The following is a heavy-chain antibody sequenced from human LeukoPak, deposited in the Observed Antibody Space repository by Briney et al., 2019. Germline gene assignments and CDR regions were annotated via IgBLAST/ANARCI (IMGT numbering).Heavy chain of an antibody. CDR1: GFTFSSYE. D-gene: IGHD3-22*01. CDR2: ISSSGSSI. Sequence: PGGSLRLSCAASGFTFSSYEMHWVRQAPGKGLEWVSYISSSGSSIYYVDSVKGRFTISRDNAKNSLFLQMNSLRAEDTAVYYCARRGYYDTSGYLFDYWGQGTLVTVSS. V-gene: IGHV3-48*03. J-gene: IGHJ4*02. CDR3: ARRGYYDTSGYLFDY.